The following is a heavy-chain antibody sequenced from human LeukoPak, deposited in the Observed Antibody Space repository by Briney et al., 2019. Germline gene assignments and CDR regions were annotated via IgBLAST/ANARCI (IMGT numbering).Heavy chain of an antibody. V-gene: IGHV3-33*01. Sequence: GGSLRLSCAASGFTFSSYGMHWVRQAPGKGLEWVAAIWYDGSNKYYADSVKGRFTISRDNSKNTLYLQMNSLRAEDTAVYYCARDSEVDSSGLCPYYYYMDVWGKGTTVTVSS. CDR1: GFTFSSYG. CDR2: IWYDGSNK. J-gene: IGHJ6*03. D-gene: IGHD3-22*01. CDR3: ARDSEVDSSGLCPYYYYMDV.